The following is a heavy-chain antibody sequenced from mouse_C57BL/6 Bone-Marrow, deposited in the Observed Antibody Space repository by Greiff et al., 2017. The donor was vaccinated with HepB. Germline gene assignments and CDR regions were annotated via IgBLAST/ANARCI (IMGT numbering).Heavy chain of an antibody. CDR1: GYTFTSYW. CDR2: IDPSDSYT. Sequence: QVHVKQPGAELVMPGASVKLSCKASGYTFTSYWMHWVKQRPGQGLEWIGEIDPSDSYTNYNQKFKGKSTSTVDKSSSTAYMQLSSLTSEDSAVYYCARYDYGSSFDYWGQGTTLTVSS. D-gene: IGHD1-1*01. CDR3: ARYDYGSSFDY. J-gene: IGHJ2*01. V-gene: IGHV1-69*01.